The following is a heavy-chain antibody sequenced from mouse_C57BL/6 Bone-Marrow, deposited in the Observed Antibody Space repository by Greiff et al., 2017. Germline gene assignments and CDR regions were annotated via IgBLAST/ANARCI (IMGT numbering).Heavy chain of an antibody. D-gene: IGHD1-3*01. CDR1: GYTFTSYW. CDR3: AIYHGLFAY. CDR2: IHPNSGST. Sequence: QVHVKQPGAELVKPGASVKLSCKASGYTFTSYWMHWVTQRPGQGLEWIGMIHPNSGSTNYNEKFKSKATLTVDKSSSTAYMQLSSLTSEDSAVXYCAIYHGLFAYWGQGTLVTVSA. V-gene: IGHV1-64*01. J-gene: IGHJ3*01.